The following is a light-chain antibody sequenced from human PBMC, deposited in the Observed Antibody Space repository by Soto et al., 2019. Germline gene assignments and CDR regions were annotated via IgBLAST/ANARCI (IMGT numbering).Light chain of an antibody. Sequence: QSVLTQPPSASGSLGQSVTISCTGSSSDVGGYNFVSWFQQHPGKAPKLMIYEVSKRPSGVPYRFSGSKSGNTASLTVSGLQAEDEADYYCHSYADTSKFVFGTGTKVTV. V-gene: IGLV2-8*01. CDR1: SSDVGGYNF. CDR2: EVS. CDR3: HSYADTSKFV. J-gene: IGLJ1*01.